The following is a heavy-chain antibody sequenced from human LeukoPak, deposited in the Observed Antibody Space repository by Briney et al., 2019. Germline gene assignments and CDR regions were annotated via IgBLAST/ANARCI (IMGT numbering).Heavy chain of an antibody. V-gene: IGHV3-7*01. J-gene: IGHJ4*02. CDR2: IRQDGSQK. Sequence: GGSLRLSCAASGFTFSSYWMSWVRQAPGKGLEWVATIRQDGSQKYYVDSVKGRFTISRDNAKNSLYLQMNSLRAEDTAVYYCAKSLKSFSGSYYGRGFDYWGQGTLVTVSS. CDR1: GFTFSSYW. CDR3: AKSLKSFSGSYYGRGFDY. D-gene: IGHD1-26*01.